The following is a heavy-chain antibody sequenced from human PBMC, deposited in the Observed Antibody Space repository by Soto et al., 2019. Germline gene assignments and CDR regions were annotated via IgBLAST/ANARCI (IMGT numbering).Heavy chain of an antibody. CDR2: ISSSSSYI. J-gene: IGHJ1*01. D-gene: IGHD2-15*01. Sequence: GGSLRLSCAASGFTFSSYSMNWVRQAPGKGLEWVSSISSSSSYIYYADSVKGRFTISRDNAKNSLYLQMNSLRAEDTAVYYCARDPRPLGYCSGGSCLEYFQHWGQGTLVTVSS. V-gene: IGHV3-21*01. CDR1: GFTFSSYS. CDR3: ARDPRPLGYCSGGSCLEYFQH.